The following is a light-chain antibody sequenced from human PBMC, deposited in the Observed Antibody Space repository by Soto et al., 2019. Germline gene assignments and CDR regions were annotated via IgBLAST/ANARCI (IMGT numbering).Light chain of an antibody. V-gene: IGKV1-9*01. J-gene: IGKJ4*01. Sequence: DIQLTQSPSFLSASVGDRVTITCRASQAISSYLAWYQQKPGKAPKVLISAASTLQSGVPSRFRGSGSATEFTLTISSLQHEDCPTYYCQQIISYPLNFGGGTKVDIK. CDR2: AAS. CDR1: QAISSY. CDR3: QQIISYPLN.